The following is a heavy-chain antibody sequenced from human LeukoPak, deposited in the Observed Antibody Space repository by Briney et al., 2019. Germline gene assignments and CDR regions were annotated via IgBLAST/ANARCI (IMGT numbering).Heavy chain of an antibody. D-gene: IGHD6-19*01. CDR3: AKGSPYNSGWQFDH. CDR2: IWYDGSKK. Sequence: AGGSLRLSCAASGFTFSSYAMHWVRQAPGKGLECVAVIWYDGSKKYYADSVKGRFTISRDNSKDTLYLQMNSLRAEDTAVYYCAKGSPYNSGWQFDHWGQGTLVTVSS. CDR1: GFTFSSYA. V-gene: IGHV3-33*06. J-gene: IGHJ4*02.